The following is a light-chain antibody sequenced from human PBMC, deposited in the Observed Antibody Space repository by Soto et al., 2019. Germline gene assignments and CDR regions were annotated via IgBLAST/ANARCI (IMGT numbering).Light chain of an antibody. CDR3: QQYGSSPRT. V-gene: IGKV3-20*01. CDR2: GAS. Sequence: EIVLTQSPGTLSMSPGERATLSWRASHGISSNYLAWYQQKPGQAPRLLIYGASSRATGIPDRFSGSGSGTDFTLTISRLEAEDFAVYYCQQYGSSPRTFGQGTKVEFK. CDR1: HGISSNY. J-gene: IGKJ1*01.